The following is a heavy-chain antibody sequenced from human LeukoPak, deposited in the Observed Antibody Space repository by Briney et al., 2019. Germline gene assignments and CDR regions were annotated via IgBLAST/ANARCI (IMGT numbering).Heavy chain of an antibody. Sequence: SETLSLTCTVSGGSISSSSDYWGWIRQPPGKGLEWIGSIYYSGSTYCKPSLKSRVTISVDTSKNQFSLRLSSVTAADTALYYCARQGAGGRAFDIWGQGTMVTVSS. CDR3: ARQGAGGRAFDI. J-gene: IGHJ3*02. D-gene: IGHD1-26*01. CDR1: GGSISSSSDY. CDR2: IYYSGST. V-gene: IGHV4-39*01.